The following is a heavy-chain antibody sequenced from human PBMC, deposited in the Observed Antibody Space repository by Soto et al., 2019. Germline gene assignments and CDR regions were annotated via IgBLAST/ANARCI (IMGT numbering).Heavy chain of an antibody. CDR2: IKGKPDGGAT. CDR3: TAGSPFNY. J-gene: IGHJ4*02. V-gene: IGHV3-15*01. CDR1: GITFNTAW. Sequence: PVGSLRLSCAASGITFNTAWLTWVRQAPGKGLEWVGRIKGKPDGGATDYAAPVEGRFTIPRDDSQNTVFLQMNSLKTDDTAVYYSTAGSPFNYWGPGTLLTVSS.